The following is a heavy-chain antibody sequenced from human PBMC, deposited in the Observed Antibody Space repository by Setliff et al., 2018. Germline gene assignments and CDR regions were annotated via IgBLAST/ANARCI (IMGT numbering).Heavy chain of an antibody. CDR1: GGSVSNSGFF. J-gene: IGHJ5*02. Sequence: SETLSLTCTVSGGSVSNSGFFWGWLRQAPGKGLEWIGNIYDSGSSNYNASLKSRLIITRDTSKNQISLKLTSVTAADTAVYYGGWGFSRIEGGGNWFDPWGQGILVTVSS. D-gene: IGHD2-15*01. CDR2: IYDSGSS. CDR3: GWGFSRIEGGGNWFDP. V-gene: IGHV4-39*01.